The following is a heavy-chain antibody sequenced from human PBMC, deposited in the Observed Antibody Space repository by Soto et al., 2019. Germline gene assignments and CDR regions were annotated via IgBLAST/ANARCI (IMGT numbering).Heavy chain of an antibody. D-gene: IGHD6-13*01. J-gene: IGHJ6*03. CDR1: GFTFSSYG. CDR2: ISYDGSNK. Sequence: GGSLRLSCAASGFTFSSYGMHWVRQAPGKGLEWVAVISYDGSNKYYADSVKGRFTISRDNSKNTLYLQMNSLRAEDTAVYYCAKDPSIAAAGPIYYYYMDVWGKGTTVTVSS. CDR3: AKDPSIAAAGPIYYYYMDV. V-gene: IGHV3-30*18.